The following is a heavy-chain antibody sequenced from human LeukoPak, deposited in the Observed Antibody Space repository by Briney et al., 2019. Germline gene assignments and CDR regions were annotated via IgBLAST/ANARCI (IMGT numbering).Heavy chain of an antibody. CDR2: IYYSGSA. D-gene: IGHD5-18*01. CDR3: ARDRGSGGYSYGWAFDI. Sequence: TLSLTCTVSGGSISSSSYYWGWIRQPPGKGLEWIGNIYYSGSAYYNPSLKSRVTISVDTSKNQFSLKLSSVTAADTAVYYCARDRGSGGYSYGWAFDIWGQGTMVTVPS. CDR1: GGSISSSSYY. V-gene: IGHV4-39*07. J-gene: IGHJ3*02.